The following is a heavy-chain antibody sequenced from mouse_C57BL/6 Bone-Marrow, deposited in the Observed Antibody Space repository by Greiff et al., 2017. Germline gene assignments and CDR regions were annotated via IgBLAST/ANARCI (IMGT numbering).Heavy chain of an antibody. Sequence: EVKLMESGGDLVKPGGSLKLSCAASGFTFSSYGMSWVRQTPDKRLEWVATISSGGSYTYYPDSVKGRFTISRDNAKNTLYLQMSSLKSEDTAMYYCARQGDCDGFAYWGQGTLVTVSA. CDR1: GFTFSSYG. J-gene: IGHJ3*01. CDR3: ARQGDCDGFAY. CDR2: ISSGGSYT. V-gene: IGHV5-6*01.